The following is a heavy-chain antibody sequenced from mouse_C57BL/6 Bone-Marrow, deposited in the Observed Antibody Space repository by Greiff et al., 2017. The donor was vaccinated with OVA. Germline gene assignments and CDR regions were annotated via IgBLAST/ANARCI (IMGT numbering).Heavy chain of an antibody. J-gene: IGHJ3*01. D-gene: IGHD3-3*01. CDR3: ARGLGFAY. Sequence: EVKLQESVAELVRPGASVKLSCTASGFNIKNTYMHCVKQRPEQGLEWIGRIDPANGNTKYAPKFQGKATITADTSSNTAYLQLSSLTSEDTAIYYCARGLGFAYWGQGTLVTVSA. CDR2: IDPANGNT. V-gene: IGHV14-3*01. CDR1: GFNIKNTY.